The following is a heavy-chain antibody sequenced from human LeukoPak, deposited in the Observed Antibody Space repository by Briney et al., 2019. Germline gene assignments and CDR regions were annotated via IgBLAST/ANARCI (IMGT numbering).Heavy chain of an antibody. Sequence: SETLSLTCAVYGGSFSGYYWSWIRQPPGKGLEWIGEINHSGSTNYNPSLKNRVTISVDTSKNQFSLKLSSVTAADTAVYYCARAPGLQWSRKIGYYWGQGTLVTVSS. CDR2: INHSGST. V-gene: IGHV4-34*01. D-gene: IGHD6-19*01. CDR1: GGSFSGYY. J-gene: IGHJ4*02. CDR3: ARAPGLQWSRKIGYY.